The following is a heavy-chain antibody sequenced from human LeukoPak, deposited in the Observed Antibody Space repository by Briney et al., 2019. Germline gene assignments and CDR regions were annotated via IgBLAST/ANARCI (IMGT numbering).Heavy chain of an antibody. CDR2: ISYDGSNK. CDR1: GFTFSGYA. D-gene: IGHD2-8*02. J-gene: IGHJ4*02. CDR3: AREEGLVLDY. V-gene: IGHV3-30-3*01. Sequence: GGSLRLSCAASGFTFSGYAMHWVRQAPGKGLEWVAVISYDGSNKYYADSVKGRFTISRDYSKNTLYLQMNSLRAEDTAVYYCAREEGLVLDYWGQGTLVTVSS.